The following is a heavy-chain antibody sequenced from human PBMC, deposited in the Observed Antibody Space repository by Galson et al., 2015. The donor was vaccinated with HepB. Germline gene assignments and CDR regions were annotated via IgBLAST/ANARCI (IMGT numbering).Heavy chain of an antibody. J-gene: IGHJ6*04. D-gene: IGHD1-26*01. CDR2: ISWNSGSI. Sequence: SLRLSCAASGFTFDDYAMHWVPQAPGKGLEWVSGISWNSGSIGYADSVKGRFTISRDNAKNSLYLQMNSLRAEDTALYYCAKDEERERGMDVWGKGTTVTVSS. V-gene: IGHV3-9*01. CDR1: GFTFDDYA. CDR3: AKDEERERGMDV.